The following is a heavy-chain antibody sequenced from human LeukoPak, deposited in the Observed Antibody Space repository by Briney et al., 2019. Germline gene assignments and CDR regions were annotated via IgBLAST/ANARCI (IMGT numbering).Heavy chain of an antibody. CDR1: GYSFTSNY. V-gene: IGHV1-46*01. CDR2: IYPRDGST. Sequence: ASVKVSCKASGYSFTSNYIHWVRQAPGQGLEWLGIIYPRDGSTSYAQKFQGRVTVTRDTSTSTVHMELSGLRSEDTAVYYCARDQEAFDYWGQGTLVTVSS. J-gene: IGHJ4*02. CDR3: ARDQEAFDY.